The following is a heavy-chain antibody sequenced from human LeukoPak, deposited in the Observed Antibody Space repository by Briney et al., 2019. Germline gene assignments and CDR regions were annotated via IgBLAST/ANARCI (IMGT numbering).Heavy chain of an antibody. D-gene: IGHD6-19*01. CDR3: ARGSDTSDWAWVY. Sequence: PEASVKVSCKASGYTFTSYSKYTIHWVRQAPGQRLEWMGWINAGIGETRYSQKFQGRVTFTGDTSANTVYMELNSLISEDTAVYYCARGSDTSDWAWVYWGQGTLVTVSS. CDR2: INAGIGET. CDR1: GYTFTSYS. J-gene: IGHJ4*02. V-gene: IGHV1-3*01.